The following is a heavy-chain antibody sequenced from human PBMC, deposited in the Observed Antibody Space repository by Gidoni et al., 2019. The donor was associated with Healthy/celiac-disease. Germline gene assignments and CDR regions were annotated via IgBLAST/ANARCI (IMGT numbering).Heavy chain of an antibody. J-gene: IGHJ4*02. CDR3: ARLPKDSGSYAAGLIDY. Sequence: EVQLVESGGGLVKPGGSLRLSWAASGFTFSSYSMNWFRQAPGKGLEWVSSISSSSSYIYYADSVKGRFTLSRDNAKNSLYLQMTSLRAEDTAVYYCARLPKDSGSYAAGLIDYWGQGTLVTVSS. CDR2: ISSSSSYI. V-gene: IGHV3-21*01. CDR1: GFTFSSYS. D-gene: IGHD1-26*01.